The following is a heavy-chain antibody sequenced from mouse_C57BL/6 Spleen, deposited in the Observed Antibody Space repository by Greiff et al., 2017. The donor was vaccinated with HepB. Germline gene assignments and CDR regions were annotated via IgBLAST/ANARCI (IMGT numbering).Heavy chain of an antibody. V-gene: IGHV1-50*01. Sequence: QVQLQQPGAELVKPGASVKLSCKASGYTFTSYWMQWVKQRPGQGLEWIGEIDPSDSYTNYNQKFKGKATLTVDTSSSTAYMQLSSLTSEDSAVYYCAILFTTVVAHFDYWGQGTTLTVSS. CDR3: AILFTTVVAHFDY. D-gene: IGHD1-1*01. CDR1: GYTFTSYW. CDR2: IDPSDSYT. J-gene: IGHJ2*01.